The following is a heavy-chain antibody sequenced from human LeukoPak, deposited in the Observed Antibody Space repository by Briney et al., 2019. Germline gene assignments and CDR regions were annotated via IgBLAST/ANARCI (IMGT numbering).Heavy chain of an antibody. V-gene: IGHV4-4*07. CDR3: ARAISNYGDYGRFDY. Sequence: SETLSLTCTVSGGSISSYYWSWIRQPAGKGLEWIGRIYTSGSTNYNPSLKSRVAMSVDTSKNQFSLKLSSVTAADTAVYYCARAISNYGDYGRFDYWGQGTLVTVSS. CDR1: GGSISSYY. CDR2: IYTSGST. J-gene: IGHJ4*02. D-gene: IGHD4-17*01.